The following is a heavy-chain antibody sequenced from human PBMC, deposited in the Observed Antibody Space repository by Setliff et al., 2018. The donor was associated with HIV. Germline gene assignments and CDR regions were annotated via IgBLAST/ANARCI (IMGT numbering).Heavy chain of an antibody. Sequence: GGSLRLSCAASGFTVSSYYMAWVRQAPGKGLEWVSTIYSDGSTYHADSVKGRFTLSRDTSKNTLSLQMNTPRPEDTAVYYCARVRLYNSALDYWGQGTLVTVSS. D-gene: IGHD3-22*01. CDR3: ARVRLYNSALDY. V-gene: IGHV3-66*02. CDR2: IYSDGST. J-gene: IGHJ4*02. CDR1: GFTVSSYY.